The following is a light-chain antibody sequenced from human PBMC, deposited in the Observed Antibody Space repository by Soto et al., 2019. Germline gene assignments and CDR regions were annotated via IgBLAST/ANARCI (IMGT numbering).Light chain of an antibody. V-gene: IGKV3-20*01. CDR3: QPYGSSGYT. Sequence: EIVLTQSPGTLSLSPGERATLSCRASQSVSSSYLTWYQQKPGQALRLPIYGASSRAAVIPGRFSGSGSGTDSTLTISRLEPEDFAVYYCQPYGSSGYTFGQGTKLEIK. J-gene: IGKJ2*01. CDR2: GAS. CDR1: QSVSSSY.